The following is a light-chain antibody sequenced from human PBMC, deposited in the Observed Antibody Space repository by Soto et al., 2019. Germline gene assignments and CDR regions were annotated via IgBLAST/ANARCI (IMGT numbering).Light chain of an antibody. V-gene: IGKV3-20*01. CDR2: GAS. Sequence: EIVLTQSPGTLSLSPGERATLSCKASQSVSSNFLAWYQRKPDQAPRLLIYGASYRDTDIPYRFSGSGSGTDFTLTITRLEPEDFAVYYCQQYGTSPPTFGQGTKVEI. CDR3: QQYGTSPPT. J-gene: IGKJ1*01. CDR1: QSVSSNF.